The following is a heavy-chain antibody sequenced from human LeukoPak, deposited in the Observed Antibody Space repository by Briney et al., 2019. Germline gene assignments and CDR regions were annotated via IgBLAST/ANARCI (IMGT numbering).Heavy chain of an antibody. V-gene: IGHV1-18*04. D-gene: IGHD2-21*01. Sequence: ASVKVSCKTSGYPFDNFGLTWVRQAPGQGLEWLGWIGAHNGVTHSAQSFRGRLAMATDTSTNTAYLELRSLQSDDTAVYCCARDRVGGDLTGASLYWGQGTRVTVSS. CDR1: GYPFDNFG. J-gene: IGHJ4*02. CDR2: IGAHNGVT. CDR3: ARDRVGGDLTGASLY.